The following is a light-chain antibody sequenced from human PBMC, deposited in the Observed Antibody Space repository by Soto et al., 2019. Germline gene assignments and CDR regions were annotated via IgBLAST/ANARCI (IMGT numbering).Light chain of an antibody. CDR2: EGI. CDR3: CSYAGSGTNNYV. J-gene: IGLJ1*01. CDR1: SSDIGTYNL. V-gene: IGLV2-23*01. Sequence: QSALTQPASLSGSPGQSITISCTGTSSDIGTYNLVSWYQHYPGKAPKLMIYEGIKRPSGVSNRFSGSKSGNTAFLTISGLQAEDEADYYRCSYAGSGTNNYVFGSGNKVSVL.